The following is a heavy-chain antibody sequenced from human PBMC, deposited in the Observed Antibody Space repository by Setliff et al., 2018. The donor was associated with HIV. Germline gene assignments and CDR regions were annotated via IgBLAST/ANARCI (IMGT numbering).Heavy chain of an antibody. Sequence: GGSLRLSCAASGFTFSSYWMSWVRQAPGKGLEWEANIKQDGSEKYYVDSVKGRFTISRDNAKNSLYLQMNSLRAEDTAVYYCARDRADRSGYYGRVDWFDPWGQGTLVTVSS. CDR1: GFTFSSYW. CDR2: IKQDGSEK. D-gene: IGHD3-22*01. V-gene: IGHV3-7*01. CDR3: ARDRADRSGYYGRVDWFDP. J-gene: IGHJ5*02.